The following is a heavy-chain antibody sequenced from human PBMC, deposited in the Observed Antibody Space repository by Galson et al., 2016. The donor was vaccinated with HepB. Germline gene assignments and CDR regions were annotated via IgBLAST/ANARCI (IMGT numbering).Heavy chain of an antibody. J-gene: IGHJ5*02. CDR1: GGSISSGHYY. CDR2: IYSSGIT. D-gene: IGHD3-9*01. Sequence: TLSLTCTVSGGSISSGHYYWSWIRQHPGKGLEWIGYIYSSGITYYNPSLKSRVNISVDTSKNQFSLKLSSVTAADTAIYSCARTFYDIFNSGAAWFDPWGQGTLVTVSS. V-gene: IGHV4-31*03. CDR3: ARTFYDIFNSGAAWFDP.